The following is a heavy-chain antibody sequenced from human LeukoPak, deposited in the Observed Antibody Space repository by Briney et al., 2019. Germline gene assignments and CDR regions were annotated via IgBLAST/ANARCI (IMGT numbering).Heavy chain of an antibody. D-gene: IGHD3-10*01. CDR2: ISSSSSYI. CDR1: GFTFSSYS. CDR3: ARGPPYGSGSYYPGDY. V-gene: IGHV3-21*01. J-gene: IGHJ4*02. Sequence: TGGSLRLSCAASGFTFSSYSMNWVRQAPGKGLEWVSSISSSSSYIYYADSVKGRFTISRDNAKNSLYLQMNSLRAVDTAVYYCARGPPYGSGSYYPGDYWGQGTLVTVSS.